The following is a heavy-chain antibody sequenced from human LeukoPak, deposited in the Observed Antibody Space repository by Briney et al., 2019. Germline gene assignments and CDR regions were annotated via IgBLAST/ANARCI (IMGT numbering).Heavy chain of an antibody. V-gene: IGHV3-30-3*01. CDR3: ARDHLFAFDI. CDR2: ISYDGSNK. J-gene: IGHJ3*02. CDR1: GFTFSSYA. Sequence: GGSLRLSCAASGFTFSSYAMHWVRQAPGKGLEGVSFISYDGSNKYYADSVKGRFTISRDNSKNTLYLQMNSLRAEDTAVYYCARDHLFAFDIWGQGTMVTVSS.